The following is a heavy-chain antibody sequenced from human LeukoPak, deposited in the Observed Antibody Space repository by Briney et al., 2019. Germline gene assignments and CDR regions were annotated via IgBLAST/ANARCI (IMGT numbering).Heavy chain of an antibody. Sequence: SETLSLTCTVSGGSISTYYWSWIRQPPGKRLEWIGYFDHSGNTNYNPSLKSRVTISEDTSKNEFSLKLSSVTASDTAVYYCARHGSSASSGWYRLDYWGQGTLVTVSS. CDR2: FDHSGNT. CDR1: GGSISTYY. D-gene: IGHD6-19*01. J-gene: IGHJ4*02. CDR3: ARHGSSASSGWYRLDY. V-gene: IGHV4-59*08.